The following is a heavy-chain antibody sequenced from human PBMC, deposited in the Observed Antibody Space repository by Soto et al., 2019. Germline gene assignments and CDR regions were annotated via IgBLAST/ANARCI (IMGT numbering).Heavy chain of an antibody. CDR2: IDPSDSYT. D-gene: IGHD3-16*01. CDR3: ARHEGGMDV. J-gene: IGHJ6*02. CDR1: GYSFTSYW. V-gene: IGHV5-10-1*01. Sequence: HGESLKISCKGSGYSFTSYWISWVRQMPRKGLEWMGRIDPSDSYTNYSSSFQGHVTISADKSISTAYLQWSSLKASDTAMYYCARHEGGMDVWGQGTTVTVSS.